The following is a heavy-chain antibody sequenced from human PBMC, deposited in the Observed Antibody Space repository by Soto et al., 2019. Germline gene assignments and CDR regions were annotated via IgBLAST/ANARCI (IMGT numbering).Heavy chain of an antibody. CDR1: GYTFTSYG. J-gene: IGHJ3*02. CDR3: ARDQYSSSWEPDAFDI. Sequence: PSVKVSCKASGYTFTSYGISWVRQAPGQGLEWMGWISAYNGNTNYAQKLQGRVTMTTGTSTSTAYMELRSLRSDDTAVYYCARDQYSSSWEPDAFDIWGQGTMVTVSS. V-gene: IGHV1-18*01. D-gene: IGHD6-13*01. CDR2: ISAYNGNT.